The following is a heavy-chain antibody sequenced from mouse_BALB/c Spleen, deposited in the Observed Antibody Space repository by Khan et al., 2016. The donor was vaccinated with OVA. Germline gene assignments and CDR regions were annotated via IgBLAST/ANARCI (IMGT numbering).Heavy chain of an antibody. J-gene: IGHJ1*01. V-gene: IGHV3-1*02. Sequence: EVQLQESGPDLVKPSQSLSLTCTVTGYSITSGYSWHWIRQFPGNTLEWMGYIHYSGTTNYNPSLKSRISITRDTSKNQFFLQLNSVTTEDTATYYCARSGTTVIAYWYFDVWGAGTTVTVSS. CDR1: GYSITSGYS. D-gene: IGHD1-1*01. CDR2: IHYSGTT. CDR3: ARSGTTVIAYWYFDV.